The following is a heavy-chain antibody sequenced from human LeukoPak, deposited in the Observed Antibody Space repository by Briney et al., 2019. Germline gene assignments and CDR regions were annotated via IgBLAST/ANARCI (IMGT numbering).Heavy chain of an antibody. V-gene: IGHV3-20*04. CDR2: INWNGGST. Sequence: GGSLRLSCAASGFTFDDYGMSWVRQAPGKGLEWVSGINWNGGSTGYADSVKGRFTISRDNAKNSLYLQMNSLRPEDTAVYYCAKARGSYSGSDFAYWGQGTLVIVSS. CDR1: GFTFDDYG. J-gene: IGHJ4*02. CDR3: AKARGSYSGSDFAY. D-gene: IGHD1-26*01.